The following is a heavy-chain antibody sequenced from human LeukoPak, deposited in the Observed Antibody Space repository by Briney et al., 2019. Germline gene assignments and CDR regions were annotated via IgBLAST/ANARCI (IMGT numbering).Heavy chain of an antibody. CDR1: GFTFSSYS. J-gene: IGHJ4*02. Sequence: GGSLRLSCAASGFTFSSYSMNWARQAPGKGLEWVSSISSSSSYIYYADSVKGRFTISRDNAKNSLYLQMNSLRAEDTAVYYCARDLRRELRGALYYWGQGTLVTVSS. CDR2: ISSSSSYI. D-gene: IGHD1-26*01. CDR3: ARDLRRELRGALYY. V-gene: IGHV3-21*01.